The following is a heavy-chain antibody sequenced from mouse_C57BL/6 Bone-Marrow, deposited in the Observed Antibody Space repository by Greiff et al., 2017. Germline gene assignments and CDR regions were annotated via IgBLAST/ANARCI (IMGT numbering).Heavy chain of an antibody. J-gene: IGHJ2*01. D-gene: IGHD1-1*01. CDR3: ARDYYGSSWYCDY. Sequence: EVQLQQSGPELVKPGASVKISCKASGYTFTDYYMNWVKQSHGKSLEWIGDINPNNGGTSYNQKLKGKATLTVDKSSSPAYMELRSLTSEDSAVYYCARDYYGSSWYCDYWGQGTILTVSS. CDR1: GYTFTDYY. CDR2: INPNNGGT. V-gene: IGHV1-26*01.